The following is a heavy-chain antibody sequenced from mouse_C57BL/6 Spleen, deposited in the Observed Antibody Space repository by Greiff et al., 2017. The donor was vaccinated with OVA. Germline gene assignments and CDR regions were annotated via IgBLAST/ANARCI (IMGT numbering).Heavy chain of an antibody. CDR3: AGVVGAMDY. CDR2: INPNNGGT. J-gene: IGHJ4*01. Sequence: VQLQQSGPELVKPGASVKISCKASGYTFTDYYMNWVKQSHGKSLEWIGDINPNNGGTSYNQKFKGKATLTVDKSSSTAYMELRSLTSEDSAVYYCAGVVGAMDYWGQGTSVTVSS. CDR1: GYTFTDYY. V-gene: IGHV1-26*01. D-gene: IGHD1-1*01.